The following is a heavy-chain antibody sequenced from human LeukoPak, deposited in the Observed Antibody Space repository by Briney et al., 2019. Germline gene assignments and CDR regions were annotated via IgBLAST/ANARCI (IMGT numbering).Heavy chain of an antibody. D-gene: IGHD1-26*01. J-gene: IGHJ3*02. Sequence: SVKVSCKASGGTFSSYAISWVRQAPGQGLEWMGRIIPIFGIANYAQKFQGRVTITADKSTSTAYMELSSLRSEDTAVYYCASTYSGSYGENAFDIWGHGTMVTVSS. CDR2: IIPIFGIA. V-gene: IGHV1-69*04. CDR3: ASTYSGSYGENAFDI. CDR1: GGTFSSYA.